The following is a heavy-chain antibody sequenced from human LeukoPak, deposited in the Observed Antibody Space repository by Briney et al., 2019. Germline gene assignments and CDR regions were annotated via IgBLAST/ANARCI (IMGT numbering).Heavy chain of an antibody. CDR3: TTEVTIFGVVIMGLDY. V-gene: IGHV3-15*01. J-gene: IGHJ4*02. CDR1: GFTFSNAW. Sequence: GGSLRLSCAASGFTFSNAWMSWVRQAPGKGLEWVGRIKSKTDGGTTDYAAPVKGRFTISRDDSKNTLYLQMNSLKTEDTAVYYCTTEVTIFGVVIMGLDYWGQGTLVTVSS. D-gene: IGHD3-3*01. CDR2: IKSKTDGGTT.